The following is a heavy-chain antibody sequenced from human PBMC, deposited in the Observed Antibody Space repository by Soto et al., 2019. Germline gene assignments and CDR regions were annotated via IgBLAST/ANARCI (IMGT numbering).Heavy chain of an antibody. J-gene: IGHJ4*02. D-gene: IGHD4-17*01. CDR3: ARQDGDGLFYFDY. CDR2: IYPVDSDT. V-gene: IGHV5-51*01. Sequence: GESLKNSCKGSGYSFSIYWIAWLRQMPGKGLEWMGVIYPVDSDTRYSPSFQGQVTISVDKSINTACLQWSSLQASDTAIYYCARQDGDGLFYFDYWGQGPPLTLSS. CDR1: GYSFSIYW.